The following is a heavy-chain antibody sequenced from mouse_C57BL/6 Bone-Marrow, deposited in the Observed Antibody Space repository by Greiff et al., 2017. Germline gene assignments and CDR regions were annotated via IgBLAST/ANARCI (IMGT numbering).Heavy chain of an antibody. Sequence: VQRVESGPGLVAPSQSLSITCTVSGFSLTSYGVDWVRQSPGKGLEWLGVIWGVGSTNYNSALKSRLSISKDTSKSQVFLKMNSLQADDTAMYYCAILTGTWFAYWGQGTLVTVSA. D-gene: IGHD4-1*01. V-gene: IGHV2-6*01. CDR3: AILTGTWFAY. CDR1: GFSLTSYG. J-gene: IGHJ3*01. CDR2: IWGVGST.